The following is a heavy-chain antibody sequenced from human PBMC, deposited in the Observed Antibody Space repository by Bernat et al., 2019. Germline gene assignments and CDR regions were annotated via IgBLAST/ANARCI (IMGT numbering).Heavy chain of an antibody. CDR3: AHRQEGSGRDWSEGTYDY. D-gene: IGHD6-19*01. J-gene: IGHJ4*02. Sequence: STSKESGPTRVKPTQTLALTCTFSGFSLSSSGVGVGWIRQPPGKALEWLALIYWDDDKRYSPSLRSRLTITKDTSKNQVVLTMSDMDLVDTATYYCAHRQEGSGRDWSEGTYDYWGQGTLVTVSS. V-gene: IGHV2-5*02. CDR1: GFSLSSSGVG. CDR2: IYWDDDK.